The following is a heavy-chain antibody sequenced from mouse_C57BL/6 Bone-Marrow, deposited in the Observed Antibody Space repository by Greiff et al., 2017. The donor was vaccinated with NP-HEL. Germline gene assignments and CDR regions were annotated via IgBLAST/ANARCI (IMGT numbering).Heavy chain of an antibody. CDR3: ARPPIYDYAGGFAY. Sequence: EVKLMESGGGLVKPGGSLKLSCAASGFTFSSYTMSWVRQTPEKRLEWVATISGGGGNTYYPDSVKGRFTISRDNAKNTLYLQMSRLRSEDTALYYCARPPIYDYAGGFAYWGQGTLVTVSA. V-gene: IGHV5-9*01. J-gene: IGHJ3*01. CDR1: GFTFSSYT. CDR2: ISGGGGNT. D-gene: IGHD2-4*01.